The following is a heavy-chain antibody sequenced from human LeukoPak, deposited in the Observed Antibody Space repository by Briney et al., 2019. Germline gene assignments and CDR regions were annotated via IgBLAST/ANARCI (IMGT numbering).Heavy chain of an antibody. Sequence: PGGSLRLSCAASGFTFSSYSMNWVRQAPGKGLEWASVIYSGGSTYYADSVKGRFTISRDNSKNTLYLQMNSLRAEDTAVYYCARGPIWGQGTMVTVSS. CDR1: GFTFSSYS. J-gene: IGHJ3*02. CDR3: ARGPI. V-gene: IGHV3-66*01. CDR2: IYSGGST.